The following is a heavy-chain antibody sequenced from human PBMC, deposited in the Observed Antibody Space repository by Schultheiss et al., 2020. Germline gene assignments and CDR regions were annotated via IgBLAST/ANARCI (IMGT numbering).Heavy chain of an antibody. D-gene: IGHD3-10*01. CDR1: GFTFSSYG. V-gene: IGHV3-33*01. CDR3: ARTPMAGYYYYYGMDV. CDR2: IWYDGSNK. Sequence: GGSLRLSCAASGFTFSSYGMHWVRQAPGKGLEWVAVIWYDGSNKYYADSVKGRFTISRDNSKNTLYLQMNSLRAEDTAVYYCARTPMAGYYYYYGMDVWGQGTTVTVSS. J-gene: IGHJ6*02.